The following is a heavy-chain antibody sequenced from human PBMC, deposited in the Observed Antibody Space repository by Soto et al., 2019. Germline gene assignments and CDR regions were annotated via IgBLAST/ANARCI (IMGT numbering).Heavy chain of an antibody. D-gene: IGHD2-2*01. CDR2: ISYDGSNK. J-gene: IGHJ4*02. CDR1: GFTFSSYG. Sequence: QVQLVESGGGVVQPGRSLRLSCAASGFTFSSYGMHWVRQAPGKGLEWVAVISYDGSNKYYADSVKGRFTISRDNSKNTLYLQMNSLRAEDTAVYYCAKAGYCSSTSCDPPLTYCSGGSCPPYWGQGTLVTVSS. V-gene: IGHV3-30*18. CDR3: AKAGYCSSTSCDPPLTYCSGGSCPPY.